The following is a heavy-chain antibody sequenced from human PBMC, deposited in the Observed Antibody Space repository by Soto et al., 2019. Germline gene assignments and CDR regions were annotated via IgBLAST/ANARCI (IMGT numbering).Heavy chain of an antibody. CDR2: FYPGVSDT. CDR1: RYSFTSYY. D-gene: IGHD6-13*01. Sequence: GDSLTISCTPSRYSFTSYYIGLLRQMPGKGLEWMGIFYPGVSDTRYSPSFQGQVTISADKSISIAYLQWISLKVSDTAMYYCARTSAGGKYYYGMDVWGQGT. V-gene: IGHV5-51*01. J-gene: IGHJ6*02. CDR3: ARTSAGGKYYYGMDV.